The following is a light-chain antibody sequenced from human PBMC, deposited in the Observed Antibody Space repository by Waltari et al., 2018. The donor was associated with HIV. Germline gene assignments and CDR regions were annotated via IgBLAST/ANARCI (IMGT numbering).Light chain of an antibody. CDR1: QSVLYSSNSKNY. V-gene: IGKV4-1*01. Sequence: DIVMTQSPDSLAVSLGERATINCKSSQSVLYSSNSKNYLAWYQQKPGQPPKLLIYRASTRESGVPDRFSGSGSGTDFTLTISSLQAEDVAVYYCQQYYSTPRTFGGGTKVEIK. CDR3: QQYYSTPRT. CDR2: RAS. J-gene: IGKJ4*01.